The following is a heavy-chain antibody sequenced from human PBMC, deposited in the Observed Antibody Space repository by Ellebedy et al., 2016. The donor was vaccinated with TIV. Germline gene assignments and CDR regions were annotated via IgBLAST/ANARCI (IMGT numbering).Heavy chain of an antibody. CDR3: ARTRVYIYDALDV. V-gene: IGHV3-33*01. D-gene: IGHD3-16*01. CDR2: IGYDGDNE. CDR1: GFTFSIYG. Sequence: PGGSLRLSCAASGFTFSIYGMNWVRQAPGKGLEWVAAIGYDGDNEYYADSVKGRFTIARDNSKNTLYLQMNSLRAEDTAMYHCARTRVYIYDALDVWGQGTTVTVSS. J-gene: IGHJ6*02.